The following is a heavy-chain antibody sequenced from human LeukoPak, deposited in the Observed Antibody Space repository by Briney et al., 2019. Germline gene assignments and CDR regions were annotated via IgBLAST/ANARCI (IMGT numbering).Heavy chain of an antibody. J-gene: IGHJ4*02. Sequence: PSETLSLTCTVSGGSISSYYWSWIRQPPGKGLEWIGYIYTSGSTNYNPSLKSRVTISVDTSKNQFSLKLSSVTAADTAVYYCARGYVATKTNDYWGQGTLVTVSS. V-gene: IGHV4-4*09. CDR2: IYTSGST. CDR1: GGSISSYY. CDR3: ARGYVATKTNDY. D-gene: IGHD5-12*01.